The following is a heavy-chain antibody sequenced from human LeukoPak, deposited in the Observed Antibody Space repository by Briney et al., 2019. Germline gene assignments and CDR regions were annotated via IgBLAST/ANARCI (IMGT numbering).Heavy chain of an antibody. CDR3: ARAPNPLPGTYYFDY. J-gene: IGHJ4*02. V-gene: IGHV4-59*12. CDR2: IYYSGST. CDR1: GGSISSYY. Sequence: SETLSLTCTVSGGSISSYYWSWIRQPPGKGLEWIGYIYYSGSTNYNPSLKSRVTMSVDTSKNQFSLKLSSVTAADTAVYYCARAPNPLPGTYYFDYWGQGTLVTVSS. D-gene: IGHD2-15*01.